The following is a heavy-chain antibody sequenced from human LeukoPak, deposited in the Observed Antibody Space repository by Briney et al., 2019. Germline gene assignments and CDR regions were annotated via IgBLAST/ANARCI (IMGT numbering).Heavy chain of an antibody. V-gene: IGHV4-59*01. J-gene: IGHJ3*02. CDR2: ISYTGRT. CDR3: AREPGATRAFDI. Sequence: SETLSLTCTVSGGSISGYYWSWIRQPPERGLEWIGYISYTGRTLYNPSLKSRVTMSVDTSKNQFSLKLSSVTAADTAVYYCAREPGATRAFDIWGQGTMVTVSS. D-gene: IGHD1-26*01. CDR1: GGSISGYY.